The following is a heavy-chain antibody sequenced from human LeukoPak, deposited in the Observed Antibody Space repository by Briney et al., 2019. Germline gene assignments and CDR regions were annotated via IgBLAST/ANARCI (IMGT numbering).Heavy chain of an antibody. CDR1: GFTFSSYS. J-gene: IGHJ5*02. V-gene: IGHV3-21*01. D-gene: IGHD5-18*01. Sequence: PGGSLRLSCAASGFTFSSYSMNWVRQAPGKGLEWVSSISSSSSYIYYADSVKGRFTISRDNAKNSLYLQMNSLRAEDTAVYYCARVLYSYGYLKHNWFDPWGQGTLVTVSS. CDR2: ISSSSSYI. CDR3: ARVLYSYGYLKHNWFDP.